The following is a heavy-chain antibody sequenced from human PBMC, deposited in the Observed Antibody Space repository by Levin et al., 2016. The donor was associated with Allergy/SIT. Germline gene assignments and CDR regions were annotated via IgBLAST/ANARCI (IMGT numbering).Heavy chain of an antibody. V-gene: IGHV2-5*02. CDR2: IYWDDDK. Sequence: SGPTLVKPTQTLTLTCTFSGFSLSTAGVGVGWIRQPPGKALEWLALIYWDDDKDYNPSLKSRLTIARDTPENQVVLTMTNMDPVDTATYYCAHRLEPTGLLANYYFDYWGQGILVTVSS. D-gene: IGHD2-15*01. J-gene: IGHJ4*02. CDR3: AHRLEPTGLLANYYFDY. CDR1: GFSLSTAGVG.